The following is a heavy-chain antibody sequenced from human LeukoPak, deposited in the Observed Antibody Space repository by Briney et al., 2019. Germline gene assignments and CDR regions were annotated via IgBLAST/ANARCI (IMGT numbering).Heavy chain of an antibody. J-gene: IGHJ6*03. CDR1: GFTFSSYS. CDR2: ISSSSSYI. V-gene: IGHV3-21*01. CDR3: ARVCGSPYYYYMDV. D-gene: IGHD2-21*01. Sequence: GGSLRLSCAASGFTFSSYSMNWVRQAPGKGLEWVSSISSSSSYIYYADSVKGRFTISRDNAKNSLYLQVNSLRAEDTAVYYCARVCGSPYYYYMDVWGKGTTVTVSS.